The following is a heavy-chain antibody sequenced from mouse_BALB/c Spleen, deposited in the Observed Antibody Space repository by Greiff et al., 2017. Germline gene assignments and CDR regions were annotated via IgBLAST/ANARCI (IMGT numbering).Heavy chain of an antibody. V-gene: IGHV5-9-4*01. J-gene: IGHJ4*01. CDR1: GFTFSSYA. D-gene: IGHD2-14*01. CDR2: ISSGGSYT. CDR3: ASNRYDDAMDY. Sequence: EVHLVESGGGLVKPGGSLKLSCAASGFTFSSYAMSWVRQSPEKRLEWVAEISSGGSYTYYPDTVTGRFTIARDNAKNTLYLEMSSLRSEDTAMYYCASNRYDDAMDYWGQGTSVTVSS.